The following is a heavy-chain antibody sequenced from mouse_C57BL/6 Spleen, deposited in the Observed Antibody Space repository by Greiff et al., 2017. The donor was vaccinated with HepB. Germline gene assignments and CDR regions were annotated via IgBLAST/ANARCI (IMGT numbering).Heavy chain of an antibody. D-gene: IGHD4-1*01. Sequence: QVQLQQSGPGLVQPSQSLSITCTVSGFSLTSYGVHWVRQSPGKGLEWLGVIWSGGSTDYNAAFISRLSISKDNSKSQVFFKMNSLQADDTAIYYCARSPRSNWDVGGYFDYWGQGTTLTVSS. CDR1: GFSLTSYG. CDR3: ARSPRSNWDVGGYFDY. V-gene: IGHV2-2*01. CDR2: IWSGGST. J-gene: IGHJ2*01.